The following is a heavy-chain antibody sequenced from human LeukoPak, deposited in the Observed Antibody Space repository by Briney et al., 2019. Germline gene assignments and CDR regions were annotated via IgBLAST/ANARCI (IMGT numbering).Heavy chain of an antibody. CDR3: ARGYCSSNSCSYFDY. J-gene: IGHJ4*02. V-gene: IGHV4-34*01. D-gene: IGHD2-2*01. CDR2: INHSGST. CDR1: GGSFSGYY. Sequence: SETLSLTCAVYGGSFSGYYWSWIRQPPGKGLEWIGEINHSGSTNYNPSLKSRVTISVDTSKNQFSLKLSSVTAADTAVYYCARGYCSSNSCSYFDYWGQGTLVTVSS.